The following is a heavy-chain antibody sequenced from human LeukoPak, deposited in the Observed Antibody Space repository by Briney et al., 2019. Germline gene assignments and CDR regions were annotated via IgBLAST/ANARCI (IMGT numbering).Heavy chain of an antibody. CDR1: GFTFSNYW. CDR3: ARDLSAYCGGDCSMGY. CDR2: INLDGSTT. V-gene: IGHV3-74*01. D-gene: IGHD2-21*01. Sequence: GGSLRLSCAASGFTFSNYWMHWVRQAPGKGLVWVSRINLDGSTTSYADSVKGRFTISRDNAKNTLYLQMNSLRAEDTAVYYCARDLSAYCGGDCSMGYWGQGTLVTVSS. J-gene: IGHJ4*02.